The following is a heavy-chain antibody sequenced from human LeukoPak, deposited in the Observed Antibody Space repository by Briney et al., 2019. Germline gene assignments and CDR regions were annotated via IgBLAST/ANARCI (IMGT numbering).Heavy chain of an antibody. CDR2: QSGSGHNT. Sequence: GGSLRLSCEASGFTIENHVMTWVRQAPGKGPEWVASQSGSGHNTYYSESVRGRFAISRDNSKNTVFPQMNSLRVEDTAIYYCATDWTLRGVPTFFDPWGQGTVVSVSS. D-gene: IGHD3-10*01. J-gene: IGHJ5*02. V-gene: IGHV3-23*01. CDR1: GFTIENHV. CDR3: ATDWTLRGVPTFFDP.